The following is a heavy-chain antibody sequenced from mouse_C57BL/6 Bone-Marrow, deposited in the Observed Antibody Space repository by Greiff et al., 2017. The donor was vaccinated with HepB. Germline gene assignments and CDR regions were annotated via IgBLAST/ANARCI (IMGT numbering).Heavy chain of an antibody. V-gene: IGHV14-4*01. Sequence: EVQLQQSGAELVRPGASVKLSCTASGFNIKDDYMHWVKQRPEQGLEWIGWIDPENGDTEYASKFQGKATITADTSSNTAYLQLSSLTSEDTAVYYCTTEDGSSYENFDYGGQGTTLTVSS. CDR2: IDPENGDT. J-gene: IGHJ2*01. CDR1: GFNIKDDY. CDR3: TTEDGSSYENFDY. D-gene: IGHD1-1*01.